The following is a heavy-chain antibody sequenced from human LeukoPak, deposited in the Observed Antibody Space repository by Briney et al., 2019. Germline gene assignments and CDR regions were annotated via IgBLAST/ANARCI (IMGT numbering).Heavy chain of an antibody. CDR3: ARDSPLAAAGLDY. D-gene: IGHD6-13*01. V-gene: IGHV3-21*01. CDR1: GFTFSNYA. Sequence: GGSLRLSCAASGFTFSNYAMSWVRQAPGKGLEWVSSISSSSSYIYYADSVRGRFTISRDNAKNSLYLQMNSLRAEDTAVYYCARDSPLAAAGLDYWGQGTLVTVSS. J-gene: IGHJ4*02. CDR2: ISSSSSYI.